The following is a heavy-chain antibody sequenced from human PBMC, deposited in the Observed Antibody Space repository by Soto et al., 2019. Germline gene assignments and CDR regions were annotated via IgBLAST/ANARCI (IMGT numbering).Heavy chain of an antibody. CDR1: GYTFTSYG. CDR2: ISAYNGNT. CDR3: ARDLGCSRTSCLYYYYGMDV. J-gene: IGHJ6*02. Sequence: ASVKVSCKASGYTFTSYGISWVRQAPGQGLEWMGWISAYNGNTNYAQKLQGRVTMTTDTSTSTAYMELRSLRSDDTAVYYCARDLGCSRTSCLYYYYGMDVWGQGTTVTVS. D-gene: IGHD2-2*01. V-gene: IGHV1-18*04.